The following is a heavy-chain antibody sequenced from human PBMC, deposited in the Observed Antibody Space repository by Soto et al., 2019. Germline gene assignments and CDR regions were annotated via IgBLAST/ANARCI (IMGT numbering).Heavy chain of an antibody. D-gene: IGHD2-2*01. CDR1: GFTFSSYA. CDR3: AKGILVKPPGSRALDI. CDR2: IGGGGVNT. V-gene: IGHV3-23*01. Sequence: VSMRLSCAASGFTFSSYAMSWVRQAPGKGLEWVSIIGGGGVNTYYADSVKGRFTISRDNSINALYLQMSSLRAGDTAVYYCAKGILVKPPGSRALDIWGQGTMVTVSS. J-gene: IGHJ3*02.